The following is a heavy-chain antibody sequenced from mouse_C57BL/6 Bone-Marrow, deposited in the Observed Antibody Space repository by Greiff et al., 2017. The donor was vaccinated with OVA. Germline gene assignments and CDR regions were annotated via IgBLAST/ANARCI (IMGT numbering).Heavy chain of an antibody. CDR1: GFTFSSYA. D-gene: IGHD1-1*01. Sequence: EVQVVESGGGLVKPGGSLKLSCAASGFTFSSYAMSWVRQTPEKRLEWVATISDGGSYTYYPDNVKGRFTISRDNAKNNLYLQMSHLKSEDTAMYYCARGSRGYFDVWGTGTTVTVSS. CDR3: ARGSRGYFDV. J-gene: IGHJ1*03. CDR2: ISDGGSYT. V-gene: IGHV5-4*01.